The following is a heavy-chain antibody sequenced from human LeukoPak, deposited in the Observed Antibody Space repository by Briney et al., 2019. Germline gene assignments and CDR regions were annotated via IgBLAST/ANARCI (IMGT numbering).Heavy chain of an antibody. Sequence: SETLSLTCTVSGGSISSSSYYWGWIRQPPGKGLEWIGSIYYSGSTYYNPSLKSRVTISVDTSKNQFSLKLSSVTAADTAVYYCARANSGNWPYYYYYYMDVWGKGTTVTVSS. V-gene: IGHV4-39*07. CDR3: ARANSGNWPYYYYYYMDV. CDR1: GGSISSSSYY. J-gene: IGHJ6*03. D-gene: IGHD3-10*01. CDR2: IYYSGST.